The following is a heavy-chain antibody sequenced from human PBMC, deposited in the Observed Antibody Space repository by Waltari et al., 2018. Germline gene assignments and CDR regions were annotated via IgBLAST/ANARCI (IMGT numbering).Heavy chain of an antibody. Sequence: QVQLVQSGAEVKKPGASVKVSCKASGYTFTGYYMHWVRQTPGQGLEWMGRINPNSGGTNYAQKFKRMVTMTRSTSISTAYMELSRLRSDDTSVYYCARVPPGVVAGTGLAFDIWGQVTMVTVSS. V-gene: IGHV1-2*06. CDR3: ARVPPGVVAGTGLAFDI. CDR1: GYTFTGYY. CDR2: INPNSGGT. J-gene: IGHJ3*02. D-gene: IGHD6-19*01.